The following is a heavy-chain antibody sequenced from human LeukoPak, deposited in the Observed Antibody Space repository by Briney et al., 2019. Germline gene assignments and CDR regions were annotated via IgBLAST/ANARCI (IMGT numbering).Heavy chain of an antibody. CDR3: ARDRYGDYDN. D-gene: IGHD4-17*01. CDR1: GFTFSSYE. CDR2: ISGSGSTI. V-gene: IGHV3-48*03. J-gene: IGHJ4*02. Sequence: GGSLRLSCAASGFTFSSYEMNWVRQAPGKGPEWVSYISGSGSTIYYADSVKGRFTISRDNAKNSLYLQMDSLRAEDTAVYYCARDRYGDYDNWGQGTLVTVSS.